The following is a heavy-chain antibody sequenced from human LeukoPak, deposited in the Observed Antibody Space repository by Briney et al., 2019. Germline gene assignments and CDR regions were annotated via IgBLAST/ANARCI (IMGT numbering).Heavy chain of an antibody. D-gene: IGHD3-22*01. CDR2: IPYDGSKK. J-gene: IGHJ4*02. CDR1: GFTFSRYG. V-gene: IGHV3-30*18. Sequence: GGSLILSCAASGFTFSRYGIHWVRQAPGKGLEWVAVIPYDGSKKYYADSVKGRFTISRDNSKNTLYLQMNSLRAEDTAVYYCAKDPRRTYYYDSSGNYIPAFGYWGQGTLVTVSS. CDR3: AKDPRRTYYYDSSGNYIPAFGY.